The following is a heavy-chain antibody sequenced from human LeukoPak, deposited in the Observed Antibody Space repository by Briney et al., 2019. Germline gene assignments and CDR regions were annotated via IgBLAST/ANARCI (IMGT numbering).Heavy chain of an antibody. CDR1: GGSISSGGYY. CDR3: ARGGYSYGYTGHFDY. Sequence: SETLSLTCTVSGGSISSGGYYWSWIRQHPGKGLEWIGYIYYSGSTYYNPSLKSRVTISVDTSKNQFSLKLSSATAADTAVYYCARGGYSYGYTGHFDYWGQGTLVTVSS. J-gene: IGHJ4*02. D-gene: IGHD5-18*01. CDR2: IYYSGST. V-gene: IGHV4-31*03.